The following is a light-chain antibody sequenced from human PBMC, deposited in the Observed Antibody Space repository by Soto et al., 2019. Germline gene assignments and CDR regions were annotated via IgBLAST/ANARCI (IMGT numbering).Light chain of an antibody. J-gene: IGKJ1*01. V-gene: IGKV3-20*01. CDR2: GAS. CDR1: QSVSSSY. CDR3: QQYGSSPWT. Sequence: EIVLTQSPGTLSLSPGERATLSCSASQSVSSSYLAWYQQKPGQAPRRLIYGASSRATGIPDRFSGSGSGTDFTLTISRLEPEDFAVYYCQQYGSSPWTFGQGTKVEIK.